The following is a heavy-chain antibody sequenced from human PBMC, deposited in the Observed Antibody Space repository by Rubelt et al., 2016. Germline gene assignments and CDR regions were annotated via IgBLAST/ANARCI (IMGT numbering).Heavy chain of an antibody. V-gene: IGHV3-33*01. D-gene: IGHD4-11*01. Sequence: VQLVESGGGLVQPGRSLRLSCAASGFTFSSYGMHWVRQAPGKGLEWVAVIWYDGSNKYYADSVKGRFTISRENSKNTLYLQMNSLRAEDTAVYYCASRDSRSPIDYWGQGTLVTVSS. J-gene: IGHJ4*02. CDR1: GFTFSSYG. CDR2: IWYDGSNK. CDR3: ASRDSRSPIDY.